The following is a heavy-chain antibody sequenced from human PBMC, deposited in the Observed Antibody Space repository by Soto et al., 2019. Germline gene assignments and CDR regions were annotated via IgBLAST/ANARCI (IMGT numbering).Heavy chain of an antibody. CDR2: ISLYSDGT. V-gene: IGHV1-18*01. J-gene: IGHJ5*02. CDR3: ARVVPGAEAWFGP. Sequence: ASVKVSCKTSGYTFSNYGTTWERQAPGQPLEWLGWISLYSDGTHYAQKFQGRVSMTTDTSTTTAYMELGSLRSDDTAVYYCARVVPGAEAWFGPWGHGTLVPVSS. CDR1: GYTFSNYG. D-gene: IGHD2-2*01.